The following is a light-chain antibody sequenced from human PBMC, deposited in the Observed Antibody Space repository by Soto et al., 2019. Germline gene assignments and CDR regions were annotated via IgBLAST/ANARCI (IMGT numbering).Light chain of an antibody. J-gene: IGKJ2*01. V-gene: IGKV3-20*01. CDR2: GAS. Sequence: ESVLTQSPGTLSLSPGERATRACRASQSVSSSYLALYRQKPGQAPRLLIYGASSRATGIPDRFSGSASGAGVTLTISRLEPEDFAVYYCPQYGSSPPWYTFGQGTKREIK. CDR3: PQYGSSPPWYT. CDR1: QSVSSSY.